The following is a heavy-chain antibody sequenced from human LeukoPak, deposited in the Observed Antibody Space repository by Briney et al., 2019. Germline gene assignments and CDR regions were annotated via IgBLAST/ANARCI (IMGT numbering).Heavy chain of an antibody. V-gene: IGHV3-20*04. J-gene: IGHJ6*02. CDR1: GFKFDDYG. CDR3: ARGGRAVAGVRFYYNGMDV. Sequence: GGSLRLSCAASGFKFDDYGMSWVRQAPGKGLEWVSSINWNGGSTGYADFVKGRFTISRDNAKKSLYLQMNSLRDEDTALYYCARGGRAVAGVRFYYNGMDVWGQGTTVTVSS. D-gene: IGHD6-19*01. CDR2: INWNGGST.